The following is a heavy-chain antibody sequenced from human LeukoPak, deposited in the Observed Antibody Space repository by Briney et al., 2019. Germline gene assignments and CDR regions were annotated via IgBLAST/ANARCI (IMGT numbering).Heavy chain of an antibody. J-gene: IGHJ6*03. CDR2: IYYSGST. CDR3: ARSSQQHPYYYYYMDV. V-gene: IGHV4-39*01. CDR1: GGSISSSSYY. Sequence: PSETLSLTCTVSGGSISSSSYYWGWIRQPPGKGLEWIGSIYYSGSTYYNPSLKSRVTISVDTSKNQFSLKLSSLTAADTAVYYCARSSQQHPYYYYYMDVWGKGTTVTVSS. D-gene: IGHD6-13*01.